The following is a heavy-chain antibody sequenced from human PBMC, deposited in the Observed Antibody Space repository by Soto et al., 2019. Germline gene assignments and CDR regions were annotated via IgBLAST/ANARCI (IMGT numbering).Heavy chain of an antibody. CDR3: ARWGSFEYCSSTSCYSLDY. CDR2: ISGSGGST. CDR1: GFTFSSYA. V-gene: IGHV3-23*01. D-gene: IGHD2-2*02. Sequence: GGSLRLSCAASGFTFSSYAMSWVRQAPGKGLEWVSAISGSGGSTYYADSVKGRFTISRDNSKNSLYLQMNSLRAEDTAVYYCARWGSFEYCSSTSCYSLDYWGQGTLVTVSS. J-gene: IGHJ4*02.